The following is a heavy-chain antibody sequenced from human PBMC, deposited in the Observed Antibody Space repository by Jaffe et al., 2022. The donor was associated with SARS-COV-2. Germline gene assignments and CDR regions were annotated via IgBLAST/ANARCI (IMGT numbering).Heavy chain of an antibody. J-gene: IGHJ5*02. D-gene: IGHD6-13*01. CDR1: GYTFTSYW. V-gene: IGHV5-51*01. CDR3: AVQVRYSSSWSS. Sequence: EVQLVQSGAEVKKPGESLKISCKGSGYTFTSYWIAWVRQMPGKGLEWMGIIYPADSDTRYSPSFQGQVTISADKSINTAYLQWSSLKASDTAIYYCAVQVRYSSSWSSWGQGTLVTVSS. CDR2: IYPADSDT.